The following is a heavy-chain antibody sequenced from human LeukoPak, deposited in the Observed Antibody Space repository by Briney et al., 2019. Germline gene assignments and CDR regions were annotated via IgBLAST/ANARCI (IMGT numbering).Heavy chain of an antibody. Sequence: PSETLSLTCTVSGGSISSYYWSWIRQPPGKGLEWIGYIYYSGSTNYNPSLKSRVTISVDTPKNQFSLKLSSVTAADTAVYYCARARIRIFDYWGQGTLVTVSS. CDR1: GGSISSYY. CDR2: IYYSGST. J-gene: IGHJ4*02. D-gene: IGHD2-15*01. CDR3: ARARIRIFDY. V-gene: IGHV4-59*01.